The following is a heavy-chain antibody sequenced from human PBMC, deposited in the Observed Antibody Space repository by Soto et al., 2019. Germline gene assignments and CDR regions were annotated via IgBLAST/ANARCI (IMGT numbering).Heavy chain of an antibody. J-gene: IGHJ6*02. D-gene: IGHD6-13*01. V-gene: IGHV1-18*01. CDR1: GYTFTSYG. CDR3: EIMKLLGYSSRIYYYGMDV. Sequence: QVQLVQSGAEVKKPGASVKVSCKASGYTFTSYGISWVRQAPGQGLEWMGWISAYNGNTNYAQKLQGRVTMTTDTSTSTAYMELRSLRSDDTAVYDCEIMKLLGYSSRIYYYGMDVWGQGTTVTVSS. CDR2: ISAYNGNT.